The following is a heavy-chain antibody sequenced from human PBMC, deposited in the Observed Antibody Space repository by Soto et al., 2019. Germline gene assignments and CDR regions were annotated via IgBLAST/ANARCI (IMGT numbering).Heavy chain of an antibody. D-gene: IGHD3-22*01. Sequence: QVQLVQSGAEVKKPGSSVKVSCKASGGTFSSYAISWVRQAPGQGLEWMGGIIPIFGTANYAQKFQGRVTITADESTSTVYMELSSLRSEATAVYYWARDGDSSGYYFNWFDPWVQGTLVTVSS. V-gene: IGHV1-69*01. CDR2: IIPIFGTA. CDR3: ARDGDSSGYYFNWFDP. J-gene: IGHJ5*02. CDR1: GGTFSSYA.